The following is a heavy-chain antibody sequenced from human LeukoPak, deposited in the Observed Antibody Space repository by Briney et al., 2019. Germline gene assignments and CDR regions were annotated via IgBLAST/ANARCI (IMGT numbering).Heavy chain of an antibody. Sequence: ASVKVSCKASGYTFTSYGISWVRQAPGQGLEWMGWISAYNGNTNYAQKLQGRVTMTTDTSTSTAYIELRSLRSDDTAVYYCARVLIERMNYYDSSGYYSICDYWGQGTLVTVSS. V-gene: IGHV1-18*01. CDR2: ISAYNGNT. D-gene: IGHD3-22*01. CDR1: GYTFTSYG. CDR3: ARVLIERMNYYDSSGYYSICDY. J-gene: IGHJ4*02.